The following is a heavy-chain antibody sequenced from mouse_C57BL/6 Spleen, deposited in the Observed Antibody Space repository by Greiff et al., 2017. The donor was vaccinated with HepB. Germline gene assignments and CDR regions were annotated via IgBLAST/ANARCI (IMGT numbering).Heavy chain of an antibody. CDR2: IDPNSGGT. D-gene: IGHD1-1*01. Sequence: VQLQQPGAELVKPGASVKLSCKASGYTFTSYWMHWVKQRPGRGLEWIGRIDPNSGGTKYNEKFKSKATLTVDKPSSTAYLQLSSLTSEDSAVYFCARGGFTTVVGGDYWGQGTTLTVSS. J-gene: IGHJ2*01. V-gene: IGHV1-72*01. CDR1: GYTFTSYW. CDR3: ARGGFTTVVGGDY.